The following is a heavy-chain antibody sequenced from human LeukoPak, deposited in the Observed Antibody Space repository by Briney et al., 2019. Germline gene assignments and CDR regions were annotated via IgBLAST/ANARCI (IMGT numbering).Heavy chain of an antibody. CDR3: ARVPFLGYCSSTSCRDI. V-gene: IGHV3-66*01. D-gene: IGHD2-2*01. Sequence: PGGSLRLSCAASGFTVSSNYMSWVRQAPGKGLERVSVIYSGGSTYYADSVKGRFTISRDNSKNTLYLQMNSPRAEDTAVYYCARVPFLGYCSSTSCRDIWGQGTMVTVSS. CDR1: GFTVSSNY. J-gene: IGHJ3*02. CDR2: IYSGGST.